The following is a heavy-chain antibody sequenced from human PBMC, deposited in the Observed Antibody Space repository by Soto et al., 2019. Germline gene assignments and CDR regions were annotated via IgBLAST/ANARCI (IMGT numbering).Heavy chain of an antibody. V-gene: IGHV4-59*08. J-gene: IGHJ4*02. CDR2: IYDSTIT. Sequence: PSETLSLTCTVSGGSISDYHWSWIRQPPGKGLEWIGYIYDSTITNYNPSLKSRVTISIDTSETQFSLKLSSVTAADTAVYYCARGRLVPAVNFDYWGLGT. CDR1: GGSISDYH. D-gene: IGHD2-2*01. CDR3: ARGRLVPAVNFDY.